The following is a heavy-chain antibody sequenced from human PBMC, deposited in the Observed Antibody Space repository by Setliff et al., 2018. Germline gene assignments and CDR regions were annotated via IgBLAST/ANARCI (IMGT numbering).Heavy chain of an antibody. D-gene: IGHD3-22*01. CDR1: GFIFSDYY. J-gene: IGHJ4*02. CDR2: ITSSGTTT. Sequence: GESLKISCAASGFIFSDYYMTWIRQAPGKGLEWVSYITSSGTTTFNADSVKGRFIISRENAKNSLYLQMNSLRGEDTAVYYCARGSYYDSSGYSPDFFDYWGQGTLVTVSS. CDR3: ARGSYYDSSGYSPDFFDY. V-gene: IGHV3-11*01.